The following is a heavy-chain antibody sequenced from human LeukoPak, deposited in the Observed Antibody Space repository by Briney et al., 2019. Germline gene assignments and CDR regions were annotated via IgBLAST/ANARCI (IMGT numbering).Heavy chain of an antibody. CDR3: ARNVLPTNWFDP. D-gene: IGHD3-10*01. V-gene: IGHV1-69*13. Sequence: SVKVSCKASGGTFSSYAISWVRQAPGQGREWMGGIIPIFGTANYAQKFQGRVTITADESTSTAYMELSSLRSEDTAVYYCARNVLPTNWFDPWGQGTLVTVSS. CDR2: IIPIFGTA. CDR1: GGTFSSYA. J-gene: IGHJ5*02.